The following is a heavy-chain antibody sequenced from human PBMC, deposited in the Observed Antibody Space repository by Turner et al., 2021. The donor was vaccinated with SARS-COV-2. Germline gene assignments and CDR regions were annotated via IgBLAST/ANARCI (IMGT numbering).Heavy chain of an antibody. Sequence: EVQLLESGGGLVQPGGFLRLSCAASGFTFSSYAMSWVRQAPGKGLEWVSGINWNSGSIGYADSVKGRFTISRDNAKNALYLQMNNLGPADTAFYYCVKDQKQWLVYLAYWGQGTLVTVSS. D-gene: IGHD6-19*01. J-gene: IGHJ4*02. CDR2: INWNSGSI. CDR1: GFTFSSYA. V-gene: IGHV3-9*01. CDR3: VKDQKQWLVYLAY.